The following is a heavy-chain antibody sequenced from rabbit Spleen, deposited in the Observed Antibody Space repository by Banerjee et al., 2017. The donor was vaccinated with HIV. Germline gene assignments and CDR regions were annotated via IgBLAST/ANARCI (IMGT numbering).Heavy chain of an antibody. Sequence: QEQLTETGGGLVQPGGSLTLSCKASGIDFTNYYITWVRQAPGKGLEWIGIIYPAKGSTAYASWVNGRFTISSDNAQSTVDLKMTSLTAADTATYFCARAIVPWLGLTRLDLWGPGTLVTVS. CDR2: IYPAKGST. CDR3: ARAIVPWLGLTRLDL. V-gene: IGHV1S43*01. J-gene: IGHJ6*01. CDR1: GIDFTNYY. D-gene: IGHD4-1*01.